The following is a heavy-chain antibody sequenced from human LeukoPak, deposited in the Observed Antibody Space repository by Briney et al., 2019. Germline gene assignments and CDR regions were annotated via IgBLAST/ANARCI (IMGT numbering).Heavy chain of an antibody. J-gene: IGHJ5*01. V-gene: IGHV3-53*05. CDR1: EFTVSSDY. Sequence: GGSLRLSCAASEFTVSSDYMSWVRQAPGKGLEWVSVIYSGGSTYYADSVKGRFTISRDKSKDTVYLQMNSLRFEDTAMYYCARNWFVSWGQGNLVTVSS. CDR3: ARNWFVS. CDR2: IYSGGST.